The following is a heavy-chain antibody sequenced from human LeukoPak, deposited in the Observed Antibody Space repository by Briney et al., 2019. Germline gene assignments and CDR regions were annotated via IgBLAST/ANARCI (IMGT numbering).Heavy chain of an antibody. CDR1: GDSFSDYY. CDR2: INLNTGGT. CDR3: GSVRGILSYFDL. D-gene: IGHD3-16*01. J-gene: IGHJ2*01. V-gene: IGHV1-2*02. Sequence: GASVKVSCKASGDSFSDYYIHWVGQAPGQGPEWMGWINLNTGGTNYAQKFDGRFSMTRDTSINTAFMELSGLRFDDTAVYYCGSVRGILSYFDLWGRGTLVTVSS.